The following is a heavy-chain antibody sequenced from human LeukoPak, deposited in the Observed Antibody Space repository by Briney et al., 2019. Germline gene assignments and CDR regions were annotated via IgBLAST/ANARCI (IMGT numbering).Heavy chain of an antibody. CDR3: ARGAGAKSFDY. Sequence: PGGSLRLSCAASGFTFATYTMNWVRQAPGKGLEWVSGLYGKGDQTFYADSVKGRFTISRDNSKNTLYLQTNSLRTEDTAVYYCARGAGAKSFDYWGQGTLVTVSS. J-gene: IGHJ4*02. D-gene: IGHD1-14*01. V-gene: IGHV3-23*01. CDR1: GFTFATYT. CDR2: LYGKGDQT.